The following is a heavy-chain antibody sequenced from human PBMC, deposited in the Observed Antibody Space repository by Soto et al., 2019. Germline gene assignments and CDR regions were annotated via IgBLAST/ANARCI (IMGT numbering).Heavy chain of an antibody. D-gene: IGHD3-16*02. J-gene: IGHJ3*02. V-gene: IGHV3-23*01. Sequence: GGSLRLSCAASGFTFSSYAMSWVRQAPGKGLEWVSAISGSGGSTYYADSVKGRVTISRDKSKNTLYLQMHSLRAEDTAVYYCAKDPAMADYDYIWASYRYGAFDIWGQGTMVTVSS. CDR2: ISGSGGST. CDR1: GFTFSSYA. CDR3: AKDPAMADYDYIWASYRYGAFDI.